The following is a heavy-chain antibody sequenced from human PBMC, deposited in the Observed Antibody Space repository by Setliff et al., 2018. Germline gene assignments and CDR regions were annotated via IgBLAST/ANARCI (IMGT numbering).Heavy chain of an antibody. D-gene: IGHD6-19*01. CDR1: GYTFTSYV. V-gene: IGHV1-18*01. Sequence: ASVKVSCKPSGYTFTSYVISWVRQAPGQGLEWMGWISGYSGKTNYAQKLQGRVTMTIDTTTSTAYMELRSLRSDGTAVYYCARIQWLLWDYWGQGTLVTVSS. CDR3: ARIQWLLWDY. CDR2: ISGYSGKT. J-gene: IGHJ4*02.